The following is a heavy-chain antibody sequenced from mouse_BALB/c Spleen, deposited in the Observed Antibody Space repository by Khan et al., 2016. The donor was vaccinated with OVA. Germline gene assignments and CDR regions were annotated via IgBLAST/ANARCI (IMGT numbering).Heavy chain of an antibody. CDR1: GYSITSDYA. CDR3: ARDGYRYNYAMDY. J-gene: IGHJ4*01. V-gene: IGHV3-2*02. D-gene: IGHD2-3*01. CDR2: ISYSGST. Sequence: EVELVESGPGLVKPSQSLSLTCTVTGYSITSDYAWNWIRQFPGNKLEWMGYISYSGSTSYNPSLKSRISITRDTSKNQFFLQLNSVTTEDTATYYCARDGYRYNYAMDYWGQGTAVTVSS.